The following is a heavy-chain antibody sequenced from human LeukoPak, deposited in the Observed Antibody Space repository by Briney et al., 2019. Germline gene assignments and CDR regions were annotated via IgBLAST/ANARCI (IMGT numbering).Heavy chain of an antibody. CDR3: ARVPLYDSSGYYFGAFDI. J-gene: IGHJ3*02. Sequence: SETLSLTCAASGGSFSGYYWSWIRQPPRKGLEWIGEINHSGSTNYNPSLKSRVTISVDTSKNQFSLKLSSVTAADTAVYYCARVPLYDSSGYYFGAFDIWGQGTMVTVSS. CDR2: INHSGST. V-gene: IGHV4-34*01. D-gene: IGHD3-22*01. CDR1: GGSFSGYY.